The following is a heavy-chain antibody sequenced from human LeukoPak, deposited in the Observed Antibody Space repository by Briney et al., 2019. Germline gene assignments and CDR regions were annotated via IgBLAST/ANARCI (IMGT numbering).Heavy chain of an antibody. CDR1: GFIFSSYG. V-gene: IGHV3-30*18. Sequence: GGSLRLSCAASGFIFSSYGMYWVRQAPGKGLEWVAVISYDGSNKYYGDSVKGRFTISRDNSKNTMYLQMNSLRAEDTAVYYCAKDQWLATVPYYYYGMDVWGQGTTVTVSS. J-gene: IGHJ6*02. CDR3: AKDQWLATVPYYYYGMDV. CDR2: ISYDGSNK. D-gene: IGHD6-19*01.